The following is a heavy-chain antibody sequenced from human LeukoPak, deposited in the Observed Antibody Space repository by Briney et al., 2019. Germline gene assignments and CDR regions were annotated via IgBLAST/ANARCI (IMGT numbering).Heavy chain of an antibody. J-gene: IGHJ4*02. Sequence: GASLRLSCAASGFTFSSYAMSWVRQAPGKGLEWVSAISGSGGSTYYADSVKGRFTISRDNSKNTLYLQMNSLRAEDTAVYYCAKLPSYYDFWSGSVEVDYWGQGTLVTVSS. CDR1: GFTFSSYA. D-gene: IGHD3-3*01. CDR2: ISGSGGST. CDR3: AKLPSYYDFWSGSVEVDY. V-gene: IGHV3-23*01.